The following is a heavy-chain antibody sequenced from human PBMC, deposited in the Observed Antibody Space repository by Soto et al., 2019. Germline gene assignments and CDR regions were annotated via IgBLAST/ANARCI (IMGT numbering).Heavy chain of an antibody. V-gene: IGHV4-4*07. Sequence: SETLSLTCTVSGGSISGYYWSWIRQPAGKGLEWIGRIYTSGSTNYNPSLKSRVTMSVDTSKNQFSLTLSPVTAADTAVYYCARGLTTIVRGDYGMDVWGQGTTVTVSS. J-gene: IGHJ6*02. CDR3: ARGLTTIVRGDYGMDV. D-gene: IGHD3-10*01. CDR1: GGSISGYY. CDR2: IYTSGST.